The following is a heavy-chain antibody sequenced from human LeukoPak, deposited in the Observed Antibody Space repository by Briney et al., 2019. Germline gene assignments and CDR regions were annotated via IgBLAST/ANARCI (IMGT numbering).Heavy chain of an antibody. Sequence: SSETLSLTCTVSGGSISSSSYYWGWIRQPPGKGLEWIGSIYYSGSTYYNPSLKSRVTISVDTSKNQFSLKLSSVTAADTAVYYCARMGYYDFWSGYSGARANWFDPWGQGTLVTVSS. V-gene: IGHV4-39*01. CDR2: IYYSGST. CDR1: GGSISSSSYY. D-gene: IGHD3-3*01. CDR3: ARMGYYDFWSGYSGARANWFDP. J-gene: IGHJ5*02.